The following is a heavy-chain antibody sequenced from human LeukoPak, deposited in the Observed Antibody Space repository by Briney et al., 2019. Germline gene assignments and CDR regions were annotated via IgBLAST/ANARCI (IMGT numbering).Heavy chain of an antibody. Sequence: GGSLRLSCAASGFTFSSYAMSWVRQAPGKGLGWVSAISGSGGSTYYADSVKGRFTISRDNSKNTLYLQMNSLRAEDTAVYYCAKSFYGSGRFNAFDIWGQGTMVTVSS. CDR1: GFTFSSYA. D-gene: IGHD3-10*01. CDR2: ISGSGGST. CDR3: AKSFYGSGRFNAFDI. J-gene: IGHJ3*02. V-gene: IGHV3-23*01.